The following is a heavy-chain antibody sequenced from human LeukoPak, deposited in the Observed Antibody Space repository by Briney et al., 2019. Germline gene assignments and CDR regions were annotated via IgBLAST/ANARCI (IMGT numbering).Heavy chain of an antibody. CDR1: GGSISSYY. Sequence: PSETLSLTYTVSGGSISSYYWSWIRQPPGKGLEWIGYIYTSGSTNYNPSLKSRVTISVDTSKNQFSLKLSSVTAADTAVYYCARRRPSYYDFWSGWGYYYYMDVWGKGTTVTVSS. V-gene: IGHV4-4*09. D-gene: IGHD3-3*01. CDR3: ARRRPSYYDFWSGWGYYYYMDV. J-gene: IGHJ6*03. CDR2: IYTSGST.